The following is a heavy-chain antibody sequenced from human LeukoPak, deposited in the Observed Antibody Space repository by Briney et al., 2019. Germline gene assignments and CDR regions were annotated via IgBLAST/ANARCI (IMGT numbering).Heavy chain of an antibody. CDR3: ARDGYSTDYYFAY. D-gene: IGHD6-13*01. CDR1: GFTVSSNY. J-gene: IGHJ4*02. CDR2: IYSGGST. V-gene: IGHV3-66*01. Sequence: GGSLRLSCAASGFTVSSNYMSWVRQAPGNGLEWGSVIYSGGSTYYSDSVKGRFTIYRDNSKNTLYLQMNSMRAEDTAVYYCARDGYSTDYYFAYWGQGNLVTVSS.